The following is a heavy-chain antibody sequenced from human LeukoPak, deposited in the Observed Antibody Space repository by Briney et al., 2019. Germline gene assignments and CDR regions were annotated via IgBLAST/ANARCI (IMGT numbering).Heavy chain of an antibody. CDR3: AKDRRMMSPHYGMDV. CDR2: ISYDGGYQ. J-gene: IGHJ6*02. D-gene: IGHD3-16*01. Sequence: PGGSLRLSCAASGFTFTSYGKHWVRQAPGKGLEWVTYISYDGGYQYYADSVKGRFTISRDNSKNTVYLRLNSLTPEDTAVYYCAKDRRMMSPHYGMDVWGQGTTVTVSS. V-gene: IGHV3-30*18. CDR1: GFTFTSYG.